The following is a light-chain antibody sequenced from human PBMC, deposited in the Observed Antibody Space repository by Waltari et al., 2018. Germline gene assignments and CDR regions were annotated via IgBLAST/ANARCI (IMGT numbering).Light chain of an antibody. Sequence: DIQMTQSPSSLSASVGDRVTITCQASQPITNYLNWYQQKPGTAPKLLIHDASNLETGVPSRLSGSQSGTHCTLTISSLQPEDVATYYCQRYDNLPIFAFGPGTKVDIK. CDR1: QPITNY. J-gene: IGKJ3*01. CDR3: QRYDNLPIFA. CDR2: DAS. V-gene: IGKV1-33*01.